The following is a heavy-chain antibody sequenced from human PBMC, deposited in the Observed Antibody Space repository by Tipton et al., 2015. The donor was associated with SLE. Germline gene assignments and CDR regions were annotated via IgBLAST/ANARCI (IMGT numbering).Heavy chain of an antibody. CDR2: TYHSGTT. V-gene: IGHV4-38-2*02. CDR1: GYSISIGYH. Sequence: LRLSCTVSGYSISIGYHWGWIRQSPGKGLEWIGSTYHSGTTYYNPSLKSRVTISVDTSKNQFSLNMNFVTAADTAVYFCARALNWNYPFDSWGQGALVTVSS. CDR3: ARALNWNYPFDS. D-gene: IGHD1-7*01. J-gene: IGHJ4*02.